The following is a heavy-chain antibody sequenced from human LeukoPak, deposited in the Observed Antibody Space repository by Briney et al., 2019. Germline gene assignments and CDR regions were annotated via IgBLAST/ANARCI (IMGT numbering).Heavy chain of an antibody. Sequence: GGSLRLSCAASGFTFSSYSMNWVRQAPGKGLEWVSYISSSSSTIYYADSVKGRFTISRDNAKNSLYLQMNSLRDEDTAVYYCATSYRIAAAGDKTIDYWGQGTLVTVSS. V-gene: IGHV3-48*02. CDR1: GFTFSSYS. CDR3: ATSYRIAAAGDKTIDY. CDR2: ISSSSSTI. J-gene: IGHJ4*02. D-gene: IGHD6-13*01.